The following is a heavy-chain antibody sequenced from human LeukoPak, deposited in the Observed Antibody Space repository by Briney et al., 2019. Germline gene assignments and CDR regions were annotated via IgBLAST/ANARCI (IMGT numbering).Heavy chain of an antibody. D-gene: IGHD3-10*01. Sequence: GGSLRLSCAASGFTVSSNYMSWVRQAPGKGLEWVSVIYSAGSTFYTDSVKGRFTISRDNSKNTLYLQMNSLRAEDTAVYYCARGLHGSGNWDYWGQGTLVTVSS. V-gene: IGHV3-53*01. J-gene: IGHJ4*02. CDR2: IYSAGST. CDR3: ARGLHGSGNWDY. CDR1: GFTVSSNY.